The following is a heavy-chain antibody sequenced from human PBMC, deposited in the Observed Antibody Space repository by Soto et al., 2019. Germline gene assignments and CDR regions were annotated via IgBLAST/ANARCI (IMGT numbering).Heavy chain of an antibody. Sequence: GGSLRLSCAASGFTFSSYGMHWVRQAPGKGLEWVAVISYDGSNKYYADSVKGRFTISRDNSKNTLYLQMNSLRAEDTAVYYCAKVPELWFGEFTQYFDYWGQGTLVTVSS. CDR2: ISYDGSNK. J-gene: IGHJ4*02. CDR1: GFTFSSYG. D-gene: IGHD3-10*01. V-gene: IGHV3-30*18. CDR3: AKVPELWFGEFTQYFDY.